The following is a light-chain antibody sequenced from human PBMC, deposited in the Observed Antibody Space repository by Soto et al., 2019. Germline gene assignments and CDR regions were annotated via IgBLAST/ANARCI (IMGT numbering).Light chain of an antibody. CDR2: DAS. J-gene: IGKJ4*01. V-gene: IGKV3-11*01. CDR1: QSINWH. Sequence: EIVLTQSPATLSLSPGERATLSCRASQSINWHLAWYRQKPGQAPRLLIYDASNRATGIPARFSGSGSGTDFTLTISSLVPEDFGVYYCQQRSNWPPVTFGGGTKVEIK. CDR3: QQRSNWPPVT.